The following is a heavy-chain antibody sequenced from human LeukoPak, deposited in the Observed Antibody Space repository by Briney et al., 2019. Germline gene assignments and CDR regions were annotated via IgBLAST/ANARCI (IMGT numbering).Heavy chain of an antibody. CDR1: GGSISSGGYY. CDR3: ARGLRGIMAGFDY. V-gene: IGHV4-31*03. D-gene: IGHD6-19*01. CDR2: IYYSGST. Sequence: PSQTLSLTCTVSGGSISSGGYYWSWIRQHPGKGLEWIGYIYYSGSTYYNPSLKSRVTISVDTSKNQFSLKLSSVTAADTAVYYCARGLRGIMAGFDYWGQGTLVTVSS. J-gene: IGHJ4*02.